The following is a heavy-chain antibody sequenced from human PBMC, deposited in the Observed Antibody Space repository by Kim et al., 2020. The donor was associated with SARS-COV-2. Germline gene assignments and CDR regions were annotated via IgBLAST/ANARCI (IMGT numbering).Heavy chain of an antibody. CDR2: IYYSGST. V-gene: IGHV4-39*07. CDR3: ALSDCSGGSCYSGS. Sequence: SETLSLTCTVSGGSISSSSYYWGWIRQPPGKGLEWIGSIYYSGSTYYNPSLKSRVTISVDTSKNQFSLKLSSVTAADTAVYYCALSDCSGGSCYSGSWGQGTLVTVSS. D-gene: IGHD2-15*01. CDR1: GGSISSSSYY. J-gene: IGHJ5*02.